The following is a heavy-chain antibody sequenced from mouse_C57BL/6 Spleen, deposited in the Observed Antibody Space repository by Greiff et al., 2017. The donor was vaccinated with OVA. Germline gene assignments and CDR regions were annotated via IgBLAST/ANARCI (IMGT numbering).Heavy chain of an antibody. CDR1: GYTFPSYD. J-gene: IGHJ1*03. CDR3: ARGRDGYFDV. CDR2: IYRRDGST. Sequence: VKLMESGPELVKPGASVKLSCKASGYTFPSYDINWVKQRPGKGLEWIGWIYRRDGSTKYNEQFKGKATLTVDTSSSTAYMELHSLTSEDSAVYFCARGRDGYFDVWGTGTTGTVSS. V-gene: IGHV1-85*01.